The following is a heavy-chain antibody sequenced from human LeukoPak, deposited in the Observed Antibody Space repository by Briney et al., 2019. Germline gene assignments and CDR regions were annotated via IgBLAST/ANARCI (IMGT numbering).Heavy chain of an antibody. CDR3: ARRYCSSTSCTLDY. D-gene: IGHD2-2*01. Sequence: GGSLRLSCAPSGLTFSSFAMSWVRQAPGKGLEWVSVISGRGDSTYYADSVKGRFTISRDNFKSTVYLQMNSLRAEDTAVYYCARRYCSSTSCTLDYWGQGTLVTVSS. V-gene: IGHV3-23*01. J-gene: IGHJ4*02. CDR2: ISGRGDST. CDR1: GLTFSSFA.